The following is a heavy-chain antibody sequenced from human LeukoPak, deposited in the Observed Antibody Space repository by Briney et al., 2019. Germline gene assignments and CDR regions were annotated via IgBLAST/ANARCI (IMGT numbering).Heavy chain of an antibody. D-gene: IGHD5-24*01. CDR1: GFTFSTYA. CDR2: ISYDGSSK. CDR3: AKYRDGYNYAAFDI. Sequence: GGSLRLSCAASGFTFSTYAMHWVRQAPGKGLEWVAVISYDGSSKYYADSVKGRFTISRDNSKNTLYLQMNSLRAEDTAVYYCAKYRDGYNYAAFDIWGQGTMVTVSS. J-gene: IGHJ3*02. V-gene: IGHV3-30*04.